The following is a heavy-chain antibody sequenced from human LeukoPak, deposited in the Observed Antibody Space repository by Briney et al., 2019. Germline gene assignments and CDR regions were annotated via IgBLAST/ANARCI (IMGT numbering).Heavy chain of an antibody. D-gene: IGHD6-19*01. V-gene: IGHV3-53*01. Sequence: GGSLRLSCVASGFTVTSNCMSWVRQAPGKGLEWVSVIYSDGSTYYSDSVTGRFTISRDNSKNTLYLQMNSLRAEDTAVYYCAKDVARTGSGWYFNYWGQGTLVTVSS. CDR2: IYSDGST. J-gene: IGHJ4*02. CDR3: AKDVARTGSGWYFNY. CDR1: GFTVTSNC.